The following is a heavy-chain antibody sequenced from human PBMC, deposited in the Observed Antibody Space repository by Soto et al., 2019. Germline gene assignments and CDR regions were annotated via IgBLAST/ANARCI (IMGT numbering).Heavy chain of an antibody. D-gene: IGHD3-22*01. CDR3: ARDAYYYDSSGYRVPYGMDV. J-gene: IGHJ6*02. CDR1: GYSISSGYY. CDR2: IYHSGSI. Sequence: SETLSLTCAVSGYSISSGYYWGWIRQPPGKGLEWIGSIYHSGSIYYNPSLKSRVTISVDTSKNQFSLKLSSVTAADTAVYYCARDAYYYDSSGYRVPYGMDVWGQGTTVTVSS. V-gene: IGHV4-38-2*02.